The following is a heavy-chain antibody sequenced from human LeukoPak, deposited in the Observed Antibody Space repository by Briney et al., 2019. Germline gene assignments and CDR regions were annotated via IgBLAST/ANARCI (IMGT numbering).Heavy chain of an antibody. CDR2: INHSGST. CDR3: ARGRGYYYDSSGYDY. D-gene: IGHD3-22*01. Sequence: SETLSLTCAVYGGSFSGYHWSWIRQPPGKGLEWIGEINHSGSTNYNPSLKSRVTISVDTSKNQFSLKLSSVTAADTAVYYCARGRGYYYDSSGYDYWGQGTLVTVSS. V-gene: IGHV4-34*01. CDR1: GGSFSGYH. J-gene: IGHJ4*02.